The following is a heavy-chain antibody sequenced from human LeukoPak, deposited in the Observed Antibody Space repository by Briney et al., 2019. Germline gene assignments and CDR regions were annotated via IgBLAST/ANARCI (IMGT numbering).Heavy chain of an antibody. CDR1: GFTFNTHA. J-gene: IGHJ4*02. V-gene: IGHV3-23*01. D-gene: IGHD2-15*01. CDR2: INGNGAST. CDR3: AKDQGYYYLDY. Sequence: GGSLRLSCAASGFTFNTHAMSWVRQAPGMGLEWVSGINGNGASTYYSDSVKGRFTISRDNSKNTLYLQMSSLRAEDTAVYYCAKDQGYYYLDYWGQGTLVTVSS.